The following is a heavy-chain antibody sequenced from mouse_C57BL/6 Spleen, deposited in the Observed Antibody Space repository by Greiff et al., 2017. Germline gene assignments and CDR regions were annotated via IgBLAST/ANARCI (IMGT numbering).Heavy chain of an antibody. CDR3: AAKVGY. J-gene: IGHJ2*01. V-gene: IGHV1-9*01. Sequence: QVQLKESGAELMKPGASVKLSCKATGYTFTGYWIEWVKQRPGHGLEWIGEIFPGSGSTKYNEKFKGKATFTADTSSNTAYMHPCSLSTEDSSIYYCAAKVGYWGQGTTLTVSS. CDR1: GYTFTGYW. D-gene: IGHD1-1*01. CDR2: IFPGSGST.